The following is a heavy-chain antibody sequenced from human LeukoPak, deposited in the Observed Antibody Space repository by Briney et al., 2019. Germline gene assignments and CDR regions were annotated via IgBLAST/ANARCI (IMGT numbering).Heavy chain of an antibody. V-gene: IGHV3-30*02. J-gene: IGHJ4*02. D-gene: IGHD3-22*01. CDR1: GFTFSSYG. CDR2: IRYDGNNK. Sequence: PGGSLRLSCAASGFTFSSYGMHWVRQAPGKGLEWVAFIRYDGNNKYYADSVKGRFTNSRDNSKNTLYLQMNSLRAEDTAVYYCARDFSDRTFDYWGQGTLVTVSS. CDR3: ARDFSDRTFDY.